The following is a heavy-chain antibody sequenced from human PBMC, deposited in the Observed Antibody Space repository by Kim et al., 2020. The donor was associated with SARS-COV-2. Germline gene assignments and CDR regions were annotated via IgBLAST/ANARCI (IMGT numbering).Heavy chain of an antibody. J-gene: IGHJ4*02. D-gene: IGHD5-12*01. V-gene: IGHV3-21*01. CDR3: ARGVAYEGYYFDY. CDR2: ISSSSSYI. Sequence: GGSLRLSCAASGFTFSSYSMNWVRQAPGKGLEWVSSISSSSSYIYYADSVKGRFTISRDNAKNSLYLQMNSLRAEDTAVYYCARGVAYEGYYFDYWGQGTLVTVSS. CDR1: GFTFSSYS.